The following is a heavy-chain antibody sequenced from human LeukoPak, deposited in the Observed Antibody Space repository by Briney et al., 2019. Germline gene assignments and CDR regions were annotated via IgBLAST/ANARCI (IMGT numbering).Heavy chain of an antibody. CDR1: GYPFTTYY. CDR3: ARGKAASGDVFDF. J-gene: IGHJ3*01. D-gene: IGHD2-15*01. CDR2: INPSGGST. Sequence: ASVKVSCKASGYPFTTYYMHWLRQAPGQGLQWMGIINPSGGSTTYAQKFQGRVTMTRDTPTVTAYMELSSLRSEDTAVHYCARGKAASGDVFDFWGQGTMVTVSS. V-gene: IGHV1-46*01.